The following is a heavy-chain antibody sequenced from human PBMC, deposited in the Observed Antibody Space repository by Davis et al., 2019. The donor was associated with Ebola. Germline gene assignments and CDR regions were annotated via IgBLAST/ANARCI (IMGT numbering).Heavy chain of an antibody. CDR3: ARDSSREIVGATLFDY. D-gene: IGHD1-26*01. CDR1: GGSFSGYY. CDR2: IYYSGST. Sequence: PSETLSLTCAVYGGSFSGYYWSWIRQPPGKGLEWIGYIYYSGSTNYNPSLKSRVTISVDTSKNQFSLKLSSVTAADTAVYYCARDSSREIVGATLFDYWGQGTLVTVSS. V-gene: IGHV4-59*01. J-gene: IGHJ4*02.